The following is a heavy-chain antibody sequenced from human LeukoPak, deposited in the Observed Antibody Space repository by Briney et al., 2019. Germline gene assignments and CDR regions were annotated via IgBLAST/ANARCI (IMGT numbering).Heavy chain of an antibody. Sequence: PGGSLRLSCAASGFTFSSYGIHWVRQAPGKGLEWVGLIRSKAYGGTTEYAASVKDRFTISRDDSKSIAYLQMNSLKTEDTAVYLCARVSYCTRTSCGWFDSWGQGTLVTVSS. CDR1: GFTFSSYG. CDR2: IRSKAYGGTT. V-gene: IGHV3-49*04. CDR3: ARVSYCTRTSCGWFDS. D-gene: IGHD2-2*01. J-gene: IGHJ5*01.